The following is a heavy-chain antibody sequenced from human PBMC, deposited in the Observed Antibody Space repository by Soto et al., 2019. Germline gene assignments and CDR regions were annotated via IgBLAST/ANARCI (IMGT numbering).Heavy chain of an antibody. V-gene: IGHV3-23*01. J-gene: IGHJ4*02. D-gene: IGHD3-16*01. CDR2: LSGSGGST. Sequence: VQLLESGGGLVQPGGSLRLSCAASGFSFHTYAMGWVRQAPGKGLEWVSSLSGSGGSTNYADSVKGRFTISRDNSKDTLYLQMNNLRAEDTAMYYCAKDLRDWGFFDYRGLGTLVTVSS. CDR3: AKDLRDWGFFDY. CDR1: GFSFHTYA.